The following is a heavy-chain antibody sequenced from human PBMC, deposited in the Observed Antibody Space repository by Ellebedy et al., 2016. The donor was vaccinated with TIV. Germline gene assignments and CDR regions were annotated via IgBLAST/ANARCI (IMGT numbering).Heavy chain of an antibody. J-gene: IGHJ4*02. Sequence: PGGSLRLSCAASGFTFSSYAMSWVRQAPGKGLEWASTISSTGSRTYYADSVEGRFIISRDNSKKTLYLQMNSLRAEDTAVYYCAKGRGGGSDTSAPRYYFDYWGLGTLVTVSS. CDR2: ISSTGSRT. CDR3: AKGRGGGSDTSAPRYYFDY. V-gene: IGHV3-23*01. CDR1: GFTFSSYA. D-gene: IGHD3-22*01.